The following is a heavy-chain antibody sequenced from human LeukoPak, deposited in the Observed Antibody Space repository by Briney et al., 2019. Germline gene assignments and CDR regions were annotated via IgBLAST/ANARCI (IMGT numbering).Heavy chain of an antibody. CDR3: ARQMGAAAWCPY. J-gene: IGHJ4*02. V-gene: IGHV3-53*01. Sequence: GGSLRLSCAASGFTVSNNYMTWVRQAPGKGLEWVSVIYSGGSTYYADSVKGRFTISRDNSKNTLYLQMNSLRAEDTAVYYCARQMGAAAWCPYWGQGTLVTVSS. D-gene: IGHD6-13*01. CDR2: IYSGGST. CDR1: GFTVSNNY.